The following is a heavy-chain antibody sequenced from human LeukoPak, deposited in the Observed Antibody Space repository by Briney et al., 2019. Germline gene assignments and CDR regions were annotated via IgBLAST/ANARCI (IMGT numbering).Heavy chain of an antibody. V-gene: IGHV3-30-3*01. Sequence: AGGSLRLSCAASGFTFSSYAMHWVRQAPGKGLEWVAVISYDGSNKYYADSVKGRFTISRDNSKNTLYLQMNSLRAEDTAVYYCARALKWLLYYYYYGTDVWGQGTTVTVSS. CDR3: ARALKWLLYYYYYGTDV. CDR1: GFTFSSYA. D-gene: IGHD3-22*01. CDR2: ISYDGSNK. J-gene: IGHJ6*02.